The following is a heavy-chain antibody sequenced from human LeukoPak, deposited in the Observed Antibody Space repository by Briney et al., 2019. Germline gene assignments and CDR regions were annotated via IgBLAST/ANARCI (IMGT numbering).Heavy chain of an antibody. Sequence: SVKVSCKASGGTFSSYAISWVRQAPGQGLEWMGRIIPILGIANYAQKFQGRVTITADKSTSTAYMELSSLRSEDTAVYYCARDSDDTPWGVGYWGQGTLVTVSS. CDR1: GGTFSSYA. CDR3: ARDSDDTPWGVGY. J-gene: IGHJ4*02. CDR2: IIPILGIA. V-gene: IGHV1-69*04. D-gene: IGHD3-16*01.